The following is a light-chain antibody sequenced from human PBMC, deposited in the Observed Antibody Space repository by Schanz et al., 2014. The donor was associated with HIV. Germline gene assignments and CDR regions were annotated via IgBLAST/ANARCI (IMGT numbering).Light chain of an antibody. Sequence: DIVMTQSPDSLAVSLGERATINCKSSQSVLYSSNNKNYLAWYQQKPGQPPKVIIYWASTRGSGVPGRFNGSGSGTDFTLTITSLQAEDVAVYYCQQYFRPPPTFGQGTKLEIQ. J-gene: IGKJ2*01. CDR2: WAS. V-gene: IGKV4-1*01. CDR1: QSVLYSSNNKNY. CDR3: QQYFRPPPT.